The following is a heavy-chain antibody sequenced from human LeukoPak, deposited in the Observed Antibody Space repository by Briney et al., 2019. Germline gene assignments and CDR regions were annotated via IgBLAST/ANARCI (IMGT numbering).Heavy chain of an antibody. CDR2: ISYDGSNK. D-gene: IGHD3-22*01. J-gene: IGHJ4*02. CDR3: ARGSTYYDSSGQVPFDY. Sequence: GRSLRLSCAASGLTFSSYAMHWVRQAPGKGLEWVAVISYDGSNKYYADSVKGRFTISRDNAKNSLYLQMNSLRAEDTAVYYCARGSTYYDSSGQVPFDYWGQGTLVTVSS. CDR1: GLTFSSYA. V-gene: IGHV3-30*04.